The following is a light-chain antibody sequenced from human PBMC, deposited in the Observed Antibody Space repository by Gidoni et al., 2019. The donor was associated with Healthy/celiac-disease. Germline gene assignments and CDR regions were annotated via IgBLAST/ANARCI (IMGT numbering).Light chain of an antibody. V-gene: IGKV3-20*01. J-gene: IGKJ4*01. CDR1: QSVSRSY. CDR3: QQYGSSPLT. Sequence: EIVLNQSPGTLALSPGETANPPCRASQSVSRSYLAWYQQKPGQAPRLHIYGASSRATGIPDRFSGSGSGTDFTLTISRLEPEDFAVYYCQQYGSSPLTFGGGTKVEIK. CDR2: GAS.